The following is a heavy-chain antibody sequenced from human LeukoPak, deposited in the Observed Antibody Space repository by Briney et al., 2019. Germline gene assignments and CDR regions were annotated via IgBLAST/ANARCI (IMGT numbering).Heavy chain of an antibody. CDR1: GGSFSDYY. J-gene: IGHJ5*02. Sequence: SETLSLTCAVYGGSFSDYYWGWIRQPPGKGLEWIGEIHHSGSTNYNPSLKSRVTISVDTSKNQFSLNLRSVTATDTAVYYCARLSEYCSSGSCYLGWFDPWGQGTLVTVSS. CDR3: ARLSEYCSSGSCYLGWFDP. D-gene: IGHD2-15*01. CDR2: IHHSGST. V-gene: IGHV4-34*01.